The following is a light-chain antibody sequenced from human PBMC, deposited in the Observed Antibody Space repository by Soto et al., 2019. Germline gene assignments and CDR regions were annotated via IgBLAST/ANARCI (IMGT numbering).Light chain of an antibody. V-gene: IGKV3-11*01. CDR1: PSVSNS. J-gene: IGKJ4*01. CDR3: KQRNKWPPVT. CDR2: DAS. Sequence: ESVLTQSPATLSLSPGERATLSCRASPSVSNSLAWYQHKPGQAPRLLIYDASNRATGVPTRFSGSGSGTDFTLTIISLEPEDFAFYYCKQRNKWPPVTFGVETRLDIK.